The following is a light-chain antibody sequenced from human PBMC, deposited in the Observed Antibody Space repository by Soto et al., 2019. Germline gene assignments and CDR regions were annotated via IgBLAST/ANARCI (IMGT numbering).Light chain of an antibody. CDR3: HQYYNTPPWT. Sequence: DIVMTQSPDSLAVSLGERATINCKSSQSLLYSSNNKNYLSWYQQKPGQPPKLLIYWASTRESGVPDRFSGSGSGTNFTLTISSLQAEDVAVYYCHQYYNTPPWTFGQGTKVEIK. CDR1: QSLLYSSNNKNY. V-gene: IGKV4-1*01. CDR2: WAS. J-gene: IGKJ1*01.